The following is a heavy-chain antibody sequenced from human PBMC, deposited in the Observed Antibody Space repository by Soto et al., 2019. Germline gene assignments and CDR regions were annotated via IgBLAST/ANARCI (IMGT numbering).Heavy chain of an antibody. D-gene: IGHD2-8*01. CDR2: ISSSGYTI. CDR1: GFTFSDYY. J-gene: IGHJ4*02. V-gene: IGHV3-11*01. Sequence: QVQLVESGGGLVKPGGSLRLSCAASGFTFSDYYMSWIRQAPGKGLEWVSYISSSGYTIYYGDSVKGRFTISRDNAKNSMYLQMNSLRAEDTAVYYCARPYCINGVCSYYFDFWGQGTLDTVSS. CDR3: ARPYCINGVCSYYFDF.